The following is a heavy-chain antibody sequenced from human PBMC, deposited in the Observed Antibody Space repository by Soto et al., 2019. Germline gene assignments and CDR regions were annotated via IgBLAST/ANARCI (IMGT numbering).Heavy chain of an antibody. CDR2: IIPIFGTA. CDR1: GGTFSSYA. J-gene: IGHJ5*02. V-gene: IGHV1-69*13. D-gene: IGHD5-18*01. Sequence: GASVKVSCKASGGTFSSYAISWVRQAPGQGLEWMGGIIPIFGTANYAQKFQGRVTITADESTSTAYMELSSLRSEDTAVYYCARDRLGDSYGPYNWFDPWGQGTLVTVSS. CDR3: ARDRLGDSYGPYNWFDP.